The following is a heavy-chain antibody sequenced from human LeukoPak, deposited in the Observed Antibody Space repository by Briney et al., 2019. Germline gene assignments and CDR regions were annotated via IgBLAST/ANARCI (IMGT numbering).Heavy chain of an antibody. CDR1: GGSISSYY. J-gene: IGHJ4*02. V-gene: IGHV4-59*12. CDR3: ARDYNPYYYDSSGYLGGFDY. CDR2: IYYSGST. Sequence: SETLSLTCTVSGGSISSYYWSWIRQPPGKGLEWIGYIYYSGSTNYNPSLKSRVTISVDTSKNQFSLKLSSVTAADTAVYYCARDYNPYYYDSSGYLGGFDYWGQGTLVTVSS. D-gene: IGHD3-22*01.